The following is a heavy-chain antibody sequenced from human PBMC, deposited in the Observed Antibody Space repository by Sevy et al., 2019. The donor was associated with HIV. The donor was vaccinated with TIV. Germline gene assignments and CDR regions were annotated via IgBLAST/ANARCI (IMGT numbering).Heavy chain of an antibody. CDR2: LSFGCGEI. V-gene: IGHV3-23*01. CDR1: GFTFSKYS. D-gene: IGHD2-8*01. CDR3: AREGCTKPHDY. J-gene: IGHJ4*02. Sequence: VGSLRLSCAASGFTFSKYSMSWVRQPPGKGLEWVSTLSFGCGEINYADSVKDRFTISRDNSKSSVYLQMNNLRPEDTAVYYCAREGCTKPHDYWGQGTLVTVSS.